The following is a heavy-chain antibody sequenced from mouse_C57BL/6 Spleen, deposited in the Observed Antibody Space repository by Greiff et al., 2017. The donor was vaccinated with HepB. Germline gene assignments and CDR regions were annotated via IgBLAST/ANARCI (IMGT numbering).Heavy chain of an antibody. J-gene: IGHJ2*01. D-gene: IGHD2-2*01. CDR2: ISYDGSN. Sequence: EVKLEESGPGLVKPSQSLSLTCSVTGYSITSGYYWNWIRQFPGNKLEWMGYISYDGSNNYNPSLKNRISITRDTSKNQFFLKLNSVTTEDTATYYCARGGSWGYGYFDYWGQGTTLTVSS. CDR3: ARGGSWGYGYFDY. V-gene: IGHV3-6*01. CDR1: GYSITSGYY.